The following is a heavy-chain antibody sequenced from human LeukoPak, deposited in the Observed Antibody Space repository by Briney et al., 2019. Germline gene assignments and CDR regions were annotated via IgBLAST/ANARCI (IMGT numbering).Heavy chain of an antibody. CDR2: IIPIFGTA. D-gene: IGHD6-13*01. CDR3: ARGTTYSSSWGY. V-gene: IGHV1-69*05. J-gene: IGHJ4*02. CDR1: GGTFSSYA. Sequence: GATVKVSCKASGGTFSSYAISWVRQAPGQGLEWMGGIIPIFGTANYAQKFQGRVTITTDESTSTAYMELSSLRSEDTAVYYCARGTTYSSSWGYWGQGTLVTVSS.